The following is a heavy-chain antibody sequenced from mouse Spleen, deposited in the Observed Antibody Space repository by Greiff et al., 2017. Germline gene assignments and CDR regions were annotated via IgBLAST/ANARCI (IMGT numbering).Heavy chain of an antibody. J-gene: IGHJ4*01. V-gene: IGHV1-4*01. CDR2: INPSSGYT. Sequence: QVQLQQSGAELARPGASVKMSCKASGYTFTSYTMHWVKQRPGQGLEWIGYINPSSGYTKYNQKFKDKATLTADKSSSTAYMQLSSLTSEDSAVYYCAREGNYPYAMDYWGQGTSVTVSS. CDR1: GYTFTSYT. D-gene: IGHD2-1*01. CDR3: AREGNYPYAMDY.